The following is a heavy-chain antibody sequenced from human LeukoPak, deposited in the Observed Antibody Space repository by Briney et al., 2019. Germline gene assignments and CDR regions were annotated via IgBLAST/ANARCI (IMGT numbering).Heavy chain of an antibody. CDR2: ISSSSSYI. CDR1: GFTFSSYT. Sequence: PGGSLRFSCAASGFTFSSYTMSWVRQAPGKGLEWVSSISSSSSYIYYADSVKGRFTISRDNAKNSLYLQMNSLRAEDTAVYYCARGPVDAFDIWGQGTMVTVSS. V-gene: IGHV3-21*01. J-gene: IGHJ3*02. CDR3: ARGPVDAFDI.